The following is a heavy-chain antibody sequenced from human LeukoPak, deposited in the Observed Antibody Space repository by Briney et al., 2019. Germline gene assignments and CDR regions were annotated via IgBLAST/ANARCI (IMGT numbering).Heavy chain of an antibody. V-gene: IGHV4-34*01. CDR1: GGSFSGYY. D-gene: IGHD3-3*01. Sequence: SATLSLTCAVYGGSFSGYYWSWIRQPPGKGLEWIGEINHSGSTNYNPSLKSRVTISVDTSKNQFSLKLSSVTAADTAVYYCARGLTYYDFWSGYPYYFDYWGQGTLVTVSS. CDR3: ARGLTYYDFWSGYPYYFDY. CDR2: INHSGST. J-gene: IGHJ4*02.